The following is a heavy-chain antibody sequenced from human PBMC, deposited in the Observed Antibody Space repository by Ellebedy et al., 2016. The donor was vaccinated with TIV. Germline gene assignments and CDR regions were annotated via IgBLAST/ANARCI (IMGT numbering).Heavy chain of an antibody. J-gene: IGHJ5*01. Sequence: AASVKVSCKASGNTFTNYDIHWVRQASGQGPEWMGWMNPESGDTEYAQKFQGRVTMTRNTPINTAYLDLSSLRSDDTAVYYCTRGGTTGDNRFFDSWGQGTLVIVSS. CDR1: GNTFTNYD. D-gene: IGHD1-1*01. V-gene: IGHV1-8*01. CDR3: TRGGTTGDNRFFDS. CDR2: MNPESGDT.